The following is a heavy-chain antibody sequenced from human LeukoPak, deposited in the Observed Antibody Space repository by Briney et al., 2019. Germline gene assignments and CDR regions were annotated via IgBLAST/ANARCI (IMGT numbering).Heavy chain of an antibody. CDR1: GVIISSSY. Sequence: AESLRLSCAASGVIISSSYMSWVRQAPGKGLEWVSFIYNGDTTYYSDSVKVRFIISRDNSKNTLYLQMNSLRAEDTALYYCARVIVGVNYFDCWGQGALGTASS. J-gene: IGHJ4*02. CDR3: ARVIVGVNYFDC. CDR2: IYNGDTT. D-gene: IGHD1-26*01. V-gene: IGHV3-66*01.